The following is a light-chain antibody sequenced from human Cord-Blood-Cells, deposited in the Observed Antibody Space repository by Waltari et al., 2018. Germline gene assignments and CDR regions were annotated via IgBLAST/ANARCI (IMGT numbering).Light chain of an antibody. CDR1: QSVLYSSNNKNY. CDR3: QQYYSTPIT. J-gene: IGKJ4*01. CDR2: WAS. Sequence: DIVMTQSPDSLAVSLGERATINCKSSQSVLYSSNNKNYLAWYQQKPGQPPKLLIYWASTRESGVPDRCSGSGSGTDFTLTNSSLQAEDVAVYYCQQYYSTPITFGGGTKVEIK. V-gene: IGKV4-1*01.